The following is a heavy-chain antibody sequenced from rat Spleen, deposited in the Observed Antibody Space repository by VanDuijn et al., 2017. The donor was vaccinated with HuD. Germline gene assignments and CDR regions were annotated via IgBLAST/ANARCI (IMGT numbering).Heavy chain of an antibody. D-gene: IGHD1-11*01. J-gene: IGHJ2*01. Sequence: EVQLVESGGGLVQPGRSMKLSCAASGFTFSDYYMAWVRQAPKKGLEWVASSSYEGSSTYYRDSVKGRFTISRDNAKSTLYLQMDSLRSEDTATYYCARQGRVLFDYWGQGVMVTVSS. CDR2: SSYEGSST. CDR1: GFTFSDYY. CDR3: ARQGRVLFDY. V-gene: IGHV5-22*01.